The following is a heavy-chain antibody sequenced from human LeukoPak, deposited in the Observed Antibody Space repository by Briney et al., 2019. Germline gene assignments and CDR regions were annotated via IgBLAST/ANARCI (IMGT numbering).Heavy chain of an antibody. Sequence: SETLSLTCTVSGGSISSYYWSWIRQPPGKGLEWIGYIYNSGSTNYNPSLKSRVTISVDTSKNQFSLKVSSVTAADTAVYYCARVGSSSSFGYWGQGTLVTVSS. V-gene: IGHV4-59*01. CDR2: IYNSGST. CDR1: GGSISSYY. CDR3: ARVGSSSSFGY. J-gene: IGHJ4*02. D-gene: IGHD6-6*01.